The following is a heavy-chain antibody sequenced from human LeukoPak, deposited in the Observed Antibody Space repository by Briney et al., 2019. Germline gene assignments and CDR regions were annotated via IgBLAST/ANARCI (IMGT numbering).Heavy chain of an antibody. J-gene: IGHJ3*02. CDR2: IIPIFGTA. CDR3: ARVFKWEPLYAFDI. D-gene: IGHD1-26*01. CDR1: GGTFSSYA. V-gene: IGHV1-69*05. Sequence: SVKVSCKASGGTFSSYAISWVRQAPGQGLEWMGGIIPIFGTANHAQKFQGRVTITTDESTSTAYMELSSLRSEDTAVYYCARVFKWEPLYAFDIWGQGTMVTVSS.